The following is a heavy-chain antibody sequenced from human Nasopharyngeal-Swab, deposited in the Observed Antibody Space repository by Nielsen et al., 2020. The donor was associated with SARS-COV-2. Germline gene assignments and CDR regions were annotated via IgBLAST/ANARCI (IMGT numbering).Heavy chain of an antibody. Sequence: SLKISCAASGFTFDDYAMHWVRQAPGKGLEWVSSINWNSDRVYADSVRGRFTISRDNAKNSLYLQMNSQRPEDTALYYCAKEINSFDYYYYTMDVWGQGTTVTVSS. CDR1: GFTFDDYA. J-gene: IGHJ6*02. D-gene: IGHD3-3*02. V-gene: IGHV3-9*01. CDR3: AKEINSFDYYYYTMDV. CDR2: INWNSDR.